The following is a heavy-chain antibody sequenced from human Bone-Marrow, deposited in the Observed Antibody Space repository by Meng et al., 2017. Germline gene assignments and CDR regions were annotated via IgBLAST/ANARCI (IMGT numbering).Heavy chain of an antibody. Sequence: GGSLRLSCAASGFTVSDYYMSWIRQAPGKGLEWVSYISSSGSTIYYADSVKGRFTISRDNAKNSLYLQMNSLRAEDTAVYYCARDRDSSSWASYYYYGMDVWGQGTTVTVSS. CDR3: ARDRDSSSWASYYYYGMDV. J-gene: IGHJ6*02. CDR2: ISSSGSTI. CDR1: GFTVSDYY. D-gene: IGHD6-13*01. V-gene: IGHV3-11*04.